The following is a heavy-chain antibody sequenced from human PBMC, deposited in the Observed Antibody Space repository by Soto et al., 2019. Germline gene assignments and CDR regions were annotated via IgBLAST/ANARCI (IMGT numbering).Heavy chain of an antibody. CDR3: AKVLTYYYDSSGYPASGHFDY. CDR2: ISGSGGST. D-gene: IGHD3-22*01. CDR1: GFTFSSYA. Sequence: VGSLRLSCAASGFTFSSYAMSWVRQAPWKGLEWVSAISGSGGSTYYADSVKGRFTISRDNSKNTLYLQMNSLRAEDTAVYYCAKVLTYYYDSSGYPASGHFDYWGQGTLVTVSS. V-gene: IGHV3-23*01. J-gene: IGHJ4*02.